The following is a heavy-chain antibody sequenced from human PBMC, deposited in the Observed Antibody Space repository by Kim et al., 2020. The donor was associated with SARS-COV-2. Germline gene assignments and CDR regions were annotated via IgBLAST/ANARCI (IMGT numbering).Heavy chain of an antibody. J-gene: IGHJ5*02. D-gene: IGHD2-2*01. CDR1: GGSISSGGYS. Sequence: SETLSLTCAVSGGSISSGGYSWSWIRQPPGKGLEWIGYIYHSGSTYYNPSLKSRVTISVDRSKNQFSLKLSSVTAADTAVYYCARLLGYCSSTSCYYWFDPWGQGTLVTVSS. CDR2: IYHSGST. V-gene: IGHV4-30-2*01. CDR3: ARLLGYCSSTSCYYWFDP.